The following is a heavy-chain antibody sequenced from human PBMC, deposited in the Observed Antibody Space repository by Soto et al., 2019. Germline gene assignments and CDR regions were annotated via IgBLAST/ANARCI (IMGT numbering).Heavy chain of an antibody. J-gene: IGHJ5*02. Sequence: QVQLVESGGGVVQPGRSLRLSCAASGFTFSSYGMHWVRQAPGKGLEWVAVISYDGSNKYYADSVKGRFTISRENSKNPLYLQMNSLRAEDTAVYYCAKGTYYYDSRTNWFDPWGQGTLVTVSS. CDR1: GFTFSSYG. CDR2: ISYDGSNK. CDR3: AKGTYYYDSRTNWFDP. V-gene: IGHV3-30*18. D-gene: IGHD3-22*01.